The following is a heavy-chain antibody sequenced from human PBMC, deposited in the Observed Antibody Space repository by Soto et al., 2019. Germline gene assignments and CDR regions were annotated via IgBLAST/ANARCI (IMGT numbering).Heavy chain of an antibody. CDR1: GDSVSSNSAA. Sequence: SQTLSLTCAISGDSVSSNSAAWNWIRQSPSRGLEWLGRTYYRSKWYNDYAVSVKSRITINPDTSKNQFSLQLNSVTPEDTAVYYCARGSIIAARLNYYCYGMDVWGQGTTVTGS. CDR3: ARGSIIAARLNYYCYGMDV. J-gene: IGHJ6*02. D-gene: IGHD6-6*01. CDR2: TYYRSKWYN. V-gene: IGHV6-1*01.